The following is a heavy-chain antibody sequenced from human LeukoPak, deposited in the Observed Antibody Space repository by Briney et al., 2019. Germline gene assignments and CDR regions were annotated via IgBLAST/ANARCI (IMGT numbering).Heavy chain of an antibody. V-gene: IGHV4-59*08. Sequence: SETLSLTCTVSGGSISSYYWSWIRQPPGKGLEWIGSIYFSGRTTYNPSVKSRVTISVDTSKNQFSLKLSSVTAADTAVYYCARVRGSGFCSGSSCAKDPGYYYYMDVWGKGTTVTVSS. CDR3: ARVRGSGFCSGSSCAKDPGYYYYMDV. J-gene: IGHJ6*03. CDR1: GGSISSYY. D-gene: IGHD2-2*01. CDR2: IYFSGRT.